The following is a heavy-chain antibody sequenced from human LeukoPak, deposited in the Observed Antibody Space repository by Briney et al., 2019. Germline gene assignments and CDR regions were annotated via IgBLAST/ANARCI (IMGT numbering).Heavy chain of an antibody. V-gene: IGHV4-61*02. CDR2: FYTTVST. J-gene: IGHJ4*02. CDR3: ARSGDPTFDY. CDR1: GVSVSSDSYY. D-gene: IGHD4-17*01. Sequence: PSQTLSLTCTVSGVSVSSDSYYWNWIRQPAGKGLEWIGRFYTTVSTIYNPSLKSRVTISVDPSKNQFSLRLTSVTAADTAVYYCARSGDPTFDYWGQGTLVTVSS.